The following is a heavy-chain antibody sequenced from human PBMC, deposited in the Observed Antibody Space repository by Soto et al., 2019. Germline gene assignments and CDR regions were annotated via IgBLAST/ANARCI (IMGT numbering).Heavy chain of an antibody. J-gene: IGHJ6*02. CDR1: GFTFSSYD. CDR2: ISTAGDT. V-gene: IGHV3-13*01. Sequence: GGSLRLSCAASGFTFSSYDMHWVRQVTGKGLEWVSGISTAGDTYYLGSVKGRFSISRDNAKDSLYFQMNSLRAEDTAVYYCARVSLGYYYGMDVWGQGTTVTVSS. CDR3: ARVSLGYYYGMDV. D-gene: IGHD3-16*01.